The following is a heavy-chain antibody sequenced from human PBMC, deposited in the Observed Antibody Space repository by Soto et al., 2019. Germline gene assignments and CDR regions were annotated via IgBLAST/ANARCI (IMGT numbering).Heavy chain of an antibody. CDR3: ASGGYSYGYRPGYYFDY. CDR2: ISAYNGNT. J-gene: IGHJ4*02. D-gene: IGHD5-18*01. Sequence: ASVKVSCKASGGTFSSYGISWVRQAPGQGLEWMGWISAYNGNTNYAQKLQGRVTMTTDTSTSTAYMELRSLRSDDTAVYYCASGGYSYGYRPGYYFDYWGQGTPVTVSS. V-gene: IGHV1-18*04. CDR1: GGTFSSYG.